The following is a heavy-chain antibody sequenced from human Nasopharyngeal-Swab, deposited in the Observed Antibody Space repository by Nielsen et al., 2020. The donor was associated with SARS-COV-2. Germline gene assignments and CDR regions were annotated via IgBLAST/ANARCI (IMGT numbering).Heavy chain of an antibody. D-gene: IGHD3-22*01. CDR2: IKKDGSEK. J-gene: IGHJ3*02. Sequence: WIRQPPGKGLEWVANIKKDGSEKYYVDSVKGRFTISRDNSKNTLYLQMNSLRAEDTAVYYCAKDLGVGYYDSSGYYSDAFDIWGQGTMVTVSS. CDR3: AKDLGVGYYDSSGYYSDAFDI. V-gene: IGHV3-7*01.